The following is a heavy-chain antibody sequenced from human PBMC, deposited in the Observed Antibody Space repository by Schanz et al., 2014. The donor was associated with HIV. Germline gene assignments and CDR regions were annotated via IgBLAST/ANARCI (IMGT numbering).Heavy chain of an antibody. CDR1: GYTFTNYD. Sequence: QVQLVQSGAEVKKPGASVKVSCKASGYTFTNYDINWVRQAPGQGLEWMGWMNPNSGNTGYAQKFQGRVTLTRNTSISTAYMELSSLRSEDTAVYYCAKDRAPFGYSSPDPFDYWGQGTLVTVSS. D-gene: IGHD5-12*01. CDR3: AKDRAPFGYSSPDPFDY. CDR2: MNPNSGNT. V-gene: IGHV1-8*01. J-gene: IGHJ4*02.